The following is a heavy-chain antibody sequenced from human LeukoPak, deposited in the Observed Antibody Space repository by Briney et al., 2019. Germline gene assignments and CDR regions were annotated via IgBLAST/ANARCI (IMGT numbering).Heavy chain of an antibody. V-gene: IGHV3-74*01. J-gene: IGHJ4*02. CDR2: INTDGSST. CDR3: AREPGAISGFDY. Sequence: GGSLRLSCTASGFTFSSYSMNWVRQAPGKGLVWVSRINTDGSSTTYADSVKGRFTISRDNAKNTLYLQMNSLRAEDTAVYYCAREPGAISGFDYWGQGTLVTVSS. D-gene: IGHD2-2*02. CDR1: GFTFSSYS.